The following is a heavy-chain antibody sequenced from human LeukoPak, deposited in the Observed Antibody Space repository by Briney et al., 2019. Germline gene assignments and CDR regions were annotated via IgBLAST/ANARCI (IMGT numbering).Heavy chain of an antibody. CDR2: INHSGST. D-gene: IGHD2-8*01. V-gene: IGHV4-34*01. CDR1: GGSFSGYY. Sequence: SETLSLTCAVYGGSFSGYYWSWIRQPPGKGLEWIGEINHSGSTNYNPSLKSRVTISVDTSKNQFSLKLSSVTAADTAVYYCARGAGVLMVYAIRYYMDVWGKGTPVTVSS. J-gene: IGHJ6*03. CDR3: ARGAGVLMVYAIRYYMDV.